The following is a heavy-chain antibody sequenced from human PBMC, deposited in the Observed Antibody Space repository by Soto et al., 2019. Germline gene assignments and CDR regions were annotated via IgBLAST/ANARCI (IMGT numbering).Heavy chain of an antibody. CDR1: GVTFSSYA. Sequence: GGSLRLSWAASGVTFSSYAISWVRQAPGKGLEWVAAITYGGSNTYYADSVKGRYTISRDDSKNTLYLQMNSLRSEDTSMYYCARRGYSSSWYYYYYYGMDVWGQGTTVTVSS. J-gene: IGHJ6*02. CDR3: ARRGYSSSWYYYYYYGMDV. CDR2: ITYGGSNT. V-gene: IGHV3-30*04. D-gene: IGHD6-13*01.